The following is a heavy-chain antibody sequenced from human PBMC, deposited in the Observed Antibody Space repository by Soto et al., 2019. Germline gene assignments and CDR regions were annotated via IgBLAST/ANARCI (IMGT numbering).Heavy chain of an antibody. J-gene: IGHJ4*02. D-gene: IGHD5-18*01. CDR3: ARDGFRAPAMAYPAN. V-gene: IGHV4-34*01. CDR2: INHSGST. Sequence: SETLSLTCAVYGGSFCGYYWSWIRQPPGKWLEWIGEINHSGSTNYNPSLKSRVTISVDTSKNQFSLKLSSVTAADTAAYYCARDGFRAPAMAYPANGGQGALVNVSS. CDR1: GGSFCGYY.